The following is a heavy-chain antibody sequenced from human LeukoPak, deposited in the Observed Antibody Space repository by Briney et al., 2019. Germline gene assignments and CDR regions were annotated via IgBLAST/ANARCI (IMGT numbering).Heavy chain of an antibody. CDR1: GCSISSSSYY. J-gene: IGHJ3*02. CDR3: ARQSQSRSGYYPGAFDI. V-gene: IGHV4-39*01. Sequence: PSETLSLTCTVSGCSISSSSYYWGWIRQPPGKGLEWIGSIYYSGSTYYNPSLKSRVTISVDTSKNQFSLKLSSVTAADTAVYYCARQSQSRSGYYPGAFDIWGQGTVVTVSS. D-gene: IGHD3-22*01. CDR2: IYYSGST.